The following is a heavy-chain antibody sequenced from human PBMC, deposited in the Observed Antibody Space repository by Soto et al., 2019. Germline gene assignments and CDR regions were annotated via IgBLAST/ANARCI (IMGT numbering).Heavy chain of an antibody. CDR2: IYYSGST. D-gene: IGHD3-3*01. CDR3: ARVPPYDFWSGSYYYYGMDV. CDR1: GGSISSYY. Sequence: SETLSLTCTVSGGSISSYYWSWIRQPPGKGLEWIGYIYYSGSTNYNPSLKSRVTISVDTSKNQFSLKLSSVTAADTAVYYCARVPPYDFWSGSYYYYGMDVWGQGTTVTV. V-gene: IGHV4-59*01. J-gene: IGHJ6*02.